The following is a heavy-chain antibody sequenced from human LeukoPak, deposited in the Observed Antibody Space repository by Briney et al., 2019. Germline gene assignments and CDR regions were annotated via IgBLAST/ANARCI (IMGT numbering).Heavy chain of an antibody. CDR3: ARLVLGGSWSNHFDY. CDR2: VDPSGGST. J-gene: IGHJ4*02. D-gene: IGHD6-13*01. CDR1: GYTFTSYY. V-gene: IGHV1-46*01. Sequence: ASVKVSCKASGYTFTSYYMHWVRQAPGQGLEWMGIVDPSGGSTNYAQKFQGRVTITRDTSTSTVYMELGSLRSEDTAVYYCARLVLGGSWSNHFDYWGQGTLVTVSS.